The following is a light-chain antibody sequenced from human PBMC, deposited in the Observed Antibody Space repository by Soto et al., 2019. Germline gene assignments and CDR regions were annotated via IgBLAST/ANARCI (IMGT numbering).Light chain of an antibody. CDR2: GAS. J-gene: IGKJ1*01. CDR1: QSVNSN. V-gene: IGKV3-15*01. Sequence: EIVMTQSPATLSVSPGERATLSCRASQSVNSNLAWYQQKPGQAPRLLIYGASTRATAIPARFSGSGSGTEFTLTLSSLQSEDFAVYYCQQYHDWPRTFGQGTKVEIK. CDR3: QQYHDWPRT.